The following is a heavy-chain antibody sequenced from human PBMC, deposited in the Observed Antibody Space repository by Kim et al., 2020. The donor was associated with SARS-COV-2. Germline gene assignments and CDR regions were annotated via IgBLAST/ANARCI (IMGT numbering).Heavy chain of an antibody. J-gene: IGHJ2*01. CDR1: GGSISSGGYY. V-gene: IGHV4-31*03. CDR2: IYYSGST. Sequence: SETLSLTCTVSGGSISSGGYYWSWIRQHPGKGLEWIGYIYYSGSTYYNPSLKSRVTISVDTSKNQFSLKLSSVTAADTTVYYCARWYYYDSSGPYWGYFDLWGRGTLVTVSS. CDR3: ARWYYYDSSGPYWGYFDL. D-gene: IGHD3-22*01.